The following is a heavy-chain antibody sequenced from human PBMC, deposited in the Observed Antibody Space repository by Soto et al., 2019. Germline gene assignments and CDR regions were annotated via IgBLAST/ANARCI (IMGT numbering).Heavy chain of an antibody. J-gene: IGHJ6*03. CDR1: GYTFTSYY. V-gene: IGHV1-46*03. CDR3: ARGISGYDPDYYYYMDV. CDR2: INPSGGST. Sequence: ASVKVSCKASGYTFTSYYMHWVRQAPGQGLEWMGIINPSGGSTSYAQKFQGRVTMTRDTSTSTVYMELSSLRSEDTAVYYCARGISGYDPDYYYYMDVWGKGTTVTVSS. D-gene: IGHD5-12*01.